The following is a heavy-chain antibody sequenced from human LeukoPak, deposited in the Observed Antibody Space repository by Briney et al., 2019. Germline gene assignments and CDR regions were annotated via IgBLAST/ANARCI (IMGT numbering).Heavy chain of an antibody. V-gene: IGHV4-30-2*01. CDR3: ARAVAGEWLRLFDP. Sequence: SSQTLSLTCTVSGGSISSGGYYWSWIRQPPGKGLEWIGYIYHSGSTYYNPSLKSRVTISVDRSKNQFSLKLSSVTAADTAVYYCARAVAGEWLRLFDPWGQGTLVTVSS. D-gene: IGHD5-12*01. J-gene: IGHJ5*02. CDR2: IYHSGST. CDR1: GGSISSGGYY.